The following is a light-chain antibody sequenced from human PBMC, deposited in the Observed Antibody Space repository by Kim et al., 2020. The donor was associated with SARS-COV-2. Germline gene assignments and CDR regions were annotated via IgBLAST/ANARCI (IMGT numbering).Light chain of an antibody. CDR2: AAS. V-gene: IGKV1-39*01. CDR3: QQSYSPPYT. CDR1: HDISRS. J-gene: IGKJ2*01. Sequence: IQMTQSPSSLSASVGDRVSITCRASHDISRSLNWYQHKPGKAPRLVIYAASSLQSGVPSGFSGSGSGTDFILTISSLQLEDFATYYCQQSYSPPYTFGQGTKLEIK.